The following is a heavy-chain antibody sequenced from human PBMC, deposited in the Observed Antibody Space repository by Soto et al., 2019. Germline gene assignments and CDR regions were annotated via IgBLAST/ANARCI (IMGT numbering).Heavy chain of an antibody. D-gene: IGHD5-12*01. J-gene: IGHJ4*02. V-gene: IGHV3-48*03. Sequence: EVQLVESGGGLVQPGGSLRLSCAASGFTFSSYEMNWVRQAPGKGLEWVSYISSSGSTIYYADSVKGRFTISRDNAKNSLYLQMNSLRAEDTAVYYCARGKIWLPSSYFDYWGQGTLVTVSS. CDR1: GFTFSSYE. CDR3: ARGKIWLPSSYFDY. CDR2: ISSSGSTI.